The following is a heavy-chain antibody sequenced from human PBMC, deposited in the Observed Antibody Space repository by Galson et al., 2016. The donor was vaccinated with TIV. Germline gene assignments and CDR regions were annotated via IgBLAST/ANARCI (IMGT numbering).Heavy chain of an antibody. D-gene: IGHD3-3*02. CDR2: TYCRSRCYY. CDR1: GDSVSSNSAA. V-gene: IGHV6-1*01. J-gene: IGHJ4*02. Sequence: CAISGDSVSSNSAAWNWIRQSPSRGLEWLGRTYCRSRCYYDYAVSVKSRITIESDTSKNQFSLQLNSVTSEDTAMYYCARSAAFGARIWYVFDYWGQGTLVTVSS. CDR3: ARSAAFGARIWYVFDY.